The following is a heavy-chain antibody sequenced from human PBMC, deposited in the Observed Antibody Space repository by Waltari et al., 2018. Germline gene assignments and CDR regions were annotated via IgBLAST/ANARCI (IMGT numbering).Heavy chain of an antibody. J-gene: IGHJ4*02. CDR2: INHSGST. V-gene: IGHV4-34*01. CDR1: GGSFSGYY. Sequence: QVQLQESGPGLVEPSKPLYLPCPVYGGSFSGYYWRCIRQPPGKGLEWIGEINHSGSTNYNPSLKSRVTISVDTSKNQFSLKLSAVTAADTAVYYCARGAYYYDSSGNWGYWGQGTLVTVSS. D-gene: IGHD3-22*01. CDR3: ARGAYYYDSSGNWGY.